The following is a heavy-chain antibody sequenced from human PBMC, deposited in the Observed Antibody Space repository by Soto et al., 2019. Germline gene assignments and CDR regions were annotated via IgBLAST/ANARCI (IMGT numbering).Heavy chain of an antibody. CDR3: ARIAAAYYYYYGMDV. J-gene: IGHJ6*02. V-gene: IGHV5-10-1*01. Sequence: GESLKISCKGSGYSFTSYWISWVRQMPGKGLEWMGRIDPSDSYTNYSPSFQGHVTISADKSISTAYLQWSSLKASDTAMYYCARIAAAYYYYYGMDVWGQGTTVTVS. D-gene: IGHD6-13*01. CDR1: GYSFTSYW. CDR2: IDPSDSYT.